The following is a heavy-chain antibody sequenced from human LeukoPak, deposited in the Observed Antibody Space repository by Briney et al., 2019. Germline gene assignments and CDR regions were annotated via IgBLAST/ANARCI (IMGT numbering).Heavy chain of an antibody. V-gene: IGHV6-1*01. CDR3: ARVYYYDSSGYYYPSGNWFDP. D-gene: IGHD3-22*01. Sequence: SQTLSLTCAISGDSFSSNSAAWNWLRQSPSRGLEWLGRTYYRSKWYNDYAVSVKSRITINPDTSKNQFSLQLNSVTPEDTAVYYCARVYYYDSSGYYYPSGNWFDPWGQGTLVTVSS. CDR1: GDSFSSNSAA. CDR2: TYYRSKWYN. J-gene: IGHJ5*02.